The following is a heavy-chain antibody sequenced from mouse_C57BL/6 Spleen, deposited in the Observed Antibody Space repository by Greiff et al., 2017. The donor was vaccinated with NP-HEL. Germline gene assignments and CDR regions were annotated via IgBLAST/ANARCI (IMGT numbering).Heavy chain of an antibody. D-gene: IGHD2-2*01. CDR1: GFNIKDYY. Sequence: EVQLQQSGAELVRPGASVKLSCTASGFNIKDYYLYWVKQRPEQGLEWIGRIDPEDGDTEYAPKFQGQATMTADTSSNTADLQLSSLTSEDTAVCYSTTGGLRGAMDYWGQGTSVTVSS. CDR3: TTGGLRGAMDY. CDR2: IDPEDGDT. J-gene: IGHJ4*01. V-gene: IGHV14-1*01.